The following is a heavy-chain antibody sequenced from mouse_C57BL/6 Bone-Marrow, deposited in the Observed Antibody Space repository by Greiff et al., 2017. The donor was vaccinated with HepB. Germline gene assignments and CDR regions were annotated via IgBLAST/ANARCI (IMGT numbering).Heavy chain of an antibody. D-gene: IGHD1-1*01. J-gene: IGHJ4*01. CDR2: IWSGGST. V-gene: IGHV2-2*01. Sequence: QVQLKESGPGLVQPSQSLSITCTVSGFSLTSYGVHWVRQSPGKGLEWLGVIWSGGSTDYNAAFISRLSISKDNSKSQVFFKMNSLQADETAIYYCARNYYYGSRGDAMDYWGQGTSVTVSS. CDR1: GFSLTSYG. CDR3: ARNYYYGSRGDAMDY.